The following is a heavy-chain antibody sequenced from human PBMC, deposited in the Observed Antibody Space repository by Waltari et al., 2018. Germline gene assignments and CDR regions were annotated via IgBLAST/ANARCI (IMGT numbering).Heavy chain of an antibody. V-gene: IGHV4-38-2*01. CDR3: MRQALGYCTSAACRRLES. Sequence: QIQLQESGPGLLEPSETLSLTCDVSAYAVNSGSYWGWIRQPPGRGLEWIGTTYHDGTTFYNPTLKSRLTISMDTSKNQFFLKVNSVTAADTAMYYCMRQALGYCTSAACRRLESWGQGTLVTVSS. J-gene: IGHJ4*02. D-gene: IGHD2-8*02. CDR1: AYAVNSGSY. CDR2: TYHDGTT.